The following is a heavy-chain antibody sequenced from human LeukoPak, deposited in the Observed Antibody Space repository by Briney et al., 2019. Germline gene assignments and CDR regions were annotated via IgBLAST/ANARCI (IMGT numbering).Heavy chain of an antibody. Sequence: PGGSLRLSCAASGFTFSSYSMNWVRQAPGKGLEWVSYIGSSSSTIYYADSVKGRFTISRDNAKNSLYLQMNSLRAEDTAVYYCARDPLGGSSGYLDYWGQGTLVTVSS. V-gene: IGHV3-48*01. J-gene: IGHJ4*02. CDR1: GFTFSSYS. CDR3: ARDPLGGSSGYLDY. D-gene: IGHD3-22*01. CDR2: IGSSSSTI.